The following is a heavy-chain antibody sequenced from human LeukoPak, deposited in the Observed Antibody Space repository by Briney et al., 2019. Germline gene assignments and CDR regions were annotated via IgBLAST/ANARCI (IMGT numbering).Heavy chain of an antibody. V-gene: IGHV3-23*01. CDR2: ISGSGGST. CDR1: GFTFSSYA. D-gene: IGHD1-26*01. CDR3: AKDLIVGAYGAFDI. J-gene: IGHJ3*02. Sequence: GGSLRLSCAAPGFTFSSYAMSWVRQAPGKGQERVSAISGSGGSTYYADSVKGRFTISRNNSKNTLYLQMNSLRAEDTAVYYCAKDLIVGAYGAFDIWGQGTMVTVSS.